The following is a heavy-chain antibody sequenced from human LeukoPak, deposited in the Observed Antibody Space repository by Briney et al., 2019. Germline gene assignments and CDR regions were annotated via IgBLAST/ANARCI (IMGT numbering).Heavy chain of an antibody. CDR1: GFTFDDYA. CDR3: AKDSGGYSYGPDWYFDL. J-gene: IGHJ2*01. CDR2: ISWNSGSI. D-gene: IGHD5-18*01. V-gene: IGHV3-9*01. Sequence: PGRSLRLSCAASGFTFDDYAMHWVRQAPGKGLEWVSGISWNSGSIGYADSVKGRFTISRDNAKNSLYLQMNSLRAEDTALYYCAKDSGGYSYGPDWYFDLWGRGTLVTVSS.